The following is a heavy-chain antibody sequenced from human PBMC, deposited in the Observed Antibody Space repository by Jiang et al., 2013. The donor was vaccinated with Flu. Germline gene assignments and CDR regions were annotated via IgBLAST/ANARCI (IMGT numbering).Heavy chain of an antibody. CDR2: INHSGST. CDR1: GGSFSGYY. J-gene: IGHJ4*02. Sequence: ALLKPSETLSLTCAVYGGSFSGYYWSWIRQPPGKGLEWIGEINHSGSTNYNPSLKSRVTISVDTSKNQFSLKLSSVTAADTAVYYCARVFGGVIVRSRGFDYWGQGTLVTVSS. D-gene: IGHD3-16*02. CDR3: ARVFGGVIVRSRGFDY. V-gene: IGHV4-34*01.